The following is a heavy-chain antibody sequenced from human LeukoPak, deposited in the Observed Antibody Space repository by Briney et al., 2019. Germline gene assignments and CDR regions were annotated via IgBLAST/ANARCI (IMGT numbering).Heavy chain of an antibody. D-gene: IGHD6-6*01. Sequence: SETLSLTCTVSGGSISSYYWSWIRQPPGKGLEWIGYIYYSGSTNYNPSLKSRVTISVDTSKNQFSLKLSSVTAADTAVYYCARLFRISSSSLEWYYYYMDVWGKGTTVTVSS. V-gene: IGHV4-59*08. J-gene: IGHJ6*03. CDR2: IYYSGST. CDR1: GGSISSYY. CDR3: ARLFRISSSSLEWYYYYMDV.